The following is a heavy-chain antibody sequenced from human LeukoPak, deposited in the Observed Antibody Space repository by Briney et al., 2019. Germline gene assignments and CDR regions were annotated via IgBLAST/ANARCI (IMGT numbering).Heavy chain of an antibody. Sequence: SETLSLTCTVSGGSISSDYWSWIRQPPGKGLEWIGYIYYSGTTNYNPSLKSRVTISVDTSKNQFSLKLSSVTAADTAVYYCARNNWNYKTDWFDPWGQGALVTVSS. V-gene: IGHV4-59*01. CDR3: ARNNWNYKTDWFDP. CDR1: GGSISSDY. CDR2: IYYSGTT. D-gene: IGHD1-7*01. J-gene: IGHJ5*02.